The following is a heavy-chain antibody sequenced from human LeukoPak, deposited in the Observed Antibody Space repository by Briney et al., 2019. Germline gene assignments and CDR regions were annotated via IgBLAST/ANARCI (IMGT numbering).Heavy chain of an antibody. D-gene: IGHD1-1*01. CDR3: ARHSNWDFDY. Sequence: SETLSLTCTVSGGSISSGGYYWSWIRQSPGKGLEWIGYITHSGDTYSNPSLKSRVTISEDRSKSHFSLKLTSVTAADTAVYHCARHSNWDFDYWGQGTLVTVSS. J-gene: IGHJ4*02. CDR1: GGSISSGGYY. CDR2: ITHSGDT. V-gene: IGHV4-30-2*06.